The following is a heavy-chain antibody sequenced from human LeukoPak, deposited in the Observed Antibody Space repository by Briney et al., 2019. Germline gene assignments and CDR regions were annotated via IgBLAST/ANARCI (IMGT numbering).Heavy chain of an antibody. J-gene: IGHJ4*02. CDR1: GFTFSTYW. Sequence: GGSLRLSCAASGFTFSTYWMHWVRQAPGKGLVWLSRINSDGSSTIYADSVKGRFTISRDNAKNTLYLQMNSLRADDTAVYYCARGGVYSTSAVDYWGQGTLVTVSS. D-gene: IGHD6-6*01. V-gene: IGHV3-74*01. CDR3: ARGGVYSTSAVDY. CDR2: INSDGSST.